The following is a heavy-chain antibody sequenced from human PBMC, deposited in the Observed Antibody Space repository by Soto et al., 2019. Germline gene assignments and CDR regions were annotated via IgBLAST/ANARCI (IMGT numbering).Heavy chain of an antibody. Sequence: QVPLVQSGAEVKKPGASVKVSCKASGYTFTHYDINWVRQAPGQGLEWMGWMNPNSGNTGYAQKLQCRVTMTRDNSINTAFLELSSLRSEDTAVYYCSGEGLEYRSATWFERWGQGTLVTVSS. D-gene: IGHD6-6*01. V-gene: IGHV1-8*01. J-gene: IGHJ5*02. CDR3: SGEGLEYRSATWFER. CDR2: MNPNSGNT. CDR1: GYTFTHYD.